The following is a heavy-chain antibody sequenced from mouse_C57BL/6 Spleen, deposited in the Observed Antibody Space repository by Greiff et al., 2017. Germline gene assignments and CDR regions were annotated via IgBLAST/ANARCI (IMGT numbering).Heavy chain of an antibody. CDR2: IYPGSGNT. D-gene: IGHD3-2*02. V-gene: IGHV1-76*01. CDR3: ARGAQATTDYYYAMDY. Sequence: QVQLQQSGAELVRPGASVKLSCKASGYTFTDYYINWVKQRPGQGLEWIARIYPGSGNTYYNEKFKGKATLTAEKSSSTAYMQLSSLTSEDSAVYFCARGAQATTDYYYAMDYWGQGTSVTVSS. CDR1: GYTFTDYY. J-gene: IGHJ4*01.